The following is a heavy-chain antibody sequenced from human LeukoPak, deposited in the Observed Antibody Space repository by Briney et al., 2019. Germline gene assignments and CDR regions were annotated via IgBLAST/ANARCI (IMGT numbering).Heavy chain of an antibody. D-gene: IGHD1-26*01. J-gene: IGHJ4*02. CDR3: ARRRGSYVADY. CDR2: IKQDGSEK. CDR1: GFTFSSYR. Sequence: GGSLRLSCAASGFTFSSYRMSWVRQAPGKGLEWVANIKQDGSEKYYVDSVKGRFTISRDNAKNSLYLQMNSLRAEDTAVYYCARRRGSYVADYWGQGTLVTVSS. V-gene: IGHV3-7*01.